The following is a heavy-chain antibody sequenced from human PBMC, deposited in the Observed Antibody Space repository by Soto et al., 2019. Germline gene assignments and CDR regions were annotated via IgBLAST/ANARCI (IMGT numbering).Heavy chain of an antibody. V-gene: IGHV3-30*18. CDR1: GFTFSGYG. D-gene: IGHD2-2*01. Sequence: GGSLRLSCAASGFTFSGYGMQWVRQAPGKGLGWVAIISYDGNKKYYTDSVKGRFTNSRDNSKNTLYLQMDSLRAEDTALYYCAKDXGDCSRNSCNPGDNWFDPWGQGTLVTVSS. J-gene: IGHJ5*02. CDR3: AKDXGDCSRNSCNPGDNWFDP. CDR2: ISYDGNKK.